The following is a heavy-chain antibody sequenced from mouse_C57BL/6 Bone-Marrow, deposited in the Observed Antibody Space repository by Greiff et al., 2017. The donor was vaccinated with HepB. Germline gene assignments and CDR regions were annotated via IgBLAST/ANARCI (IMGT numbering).Heavy chain of an antibody. CDR2: ISNGGGST. J-gene: IGHJ1*03. Sequence: EVQGVESGGGLVQPGGSLKLSCAASGFTFSDYYMYWVRQTPEKRLEWVAYISNGGGSTYYPDTVKGRFTISRDNAKNTLYLQMSRLKSEDTAMYYCARQVVATRYFDVWGTGTTVTVSS. CDR1: GFTFSDYY. CDR3: ARQVVATRYFDV. V-gene: IGHV5-12*01. D-gene: IGHD1-1*01.